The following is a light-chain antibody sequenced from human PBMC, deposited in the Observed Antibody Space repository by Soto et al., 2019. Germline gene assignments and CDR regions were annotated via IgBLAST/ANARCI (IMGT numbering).Light chain of an antibody. CDR1: QSVSSY. J-gene: IGKJ4*01. CDR2: DAS. Sequence: EIVLTQSPATLSLSPGERATLSCRASQSVSSYLAWYQQKPGQAPRLLIYDASNRATGIPARFSGSGLGTDFTQSISSLEPEDFAVYYCQQRSNWPFLTFGGGTKVEIK. V-gene: IGKV3-11*01. CDR3: QQRSNWPFLT.